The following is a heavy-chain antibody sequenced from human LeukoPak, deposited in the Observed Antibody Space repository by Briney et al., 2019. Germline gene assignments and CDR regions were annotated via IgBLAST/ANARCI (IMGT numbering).Heavy chain of an antibody. D-gene: IGHD4-17*01. CDR1: GGSFSGYY. J-gene: IGHJ4*02. Sequence: RSETLSLTCAVYGGSFSGYYWTWIRQPPGKGLEWIGEINHSGSTNYNPSLKSRVTISVDTSKNQFSLKLSSVTAADTAVYYCARADYGLKYYFDYWGQGTLVTVSS. V-gene: IGHV4-34*01. CDR3: ARADYGLKYYFDY. CDR2: INHSGST.